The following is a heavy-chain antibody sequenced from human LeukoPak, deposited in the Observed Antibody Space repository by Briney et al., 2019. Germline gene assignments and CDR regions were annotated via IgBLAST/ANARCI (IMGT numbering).Heavy chain of an antibody. Sequence: PGRSLGLSCAASGFTFSSYGMHWVRQAPGKGLEWVAVIWYDGSNKYYADSVKGRFTISRDNSKNTLYLQMNSLRAEDTAVYYCARDPYGSGSYYRVFDYWGQGTLVTVSS. V-gene: IGHV3-33*01. CDR1: GFTFSSYG. CDR2: IWYDGSNK. D-gene: IGHD3-10*01. J-gene: IGHJ4*02. CDR3: ARDPYGSGSYYRVFDY.